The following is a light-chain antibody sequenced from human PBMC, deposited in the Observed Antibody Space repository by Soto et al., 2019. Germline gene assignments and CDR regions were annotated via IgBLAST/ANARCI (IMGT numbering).Light chain of an antibody. V-gene: IGKV2-30*01. CDR1: QSLVYSDGNAH. CDR2: ELS. Sequence: DVVMTQSPLSLPVTLGQPASISCRSSQSLVYSDGNAHLTWFLQRPGQSPRRLIYELSTRDSGVXDXXSGSGSGTDFTLTISRVEAEDIGVYYCMQATHRPFTFGPGTKVDIK. J-gene: IGKJ3*01. CDR3: MQATHRPFT.